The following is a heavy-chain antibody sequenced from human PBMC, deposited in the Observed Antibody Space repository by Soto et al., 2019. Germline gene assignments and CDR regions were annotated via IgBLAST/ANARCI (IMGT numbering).Heavy chain of an antibody. CDR3: ARIWGVVRRPTGSFDP. J-gene: IGHJ5*02. CDR2: ISAYNGNT. D-gene: IGHD3-3*01. Sequence: ASVKVSCKASGYTFTSYGISWVRQAPGQGLEWMGWISAYNGNTNYAQKLQGRVTMTTDTSTSTAYMELRSLRSDDTAVYYCARIWGVVRRPTGSFDPWGQGTLVTVSS. CDR1: GYTFTSYG. V-gene: IGHV1-18*04.